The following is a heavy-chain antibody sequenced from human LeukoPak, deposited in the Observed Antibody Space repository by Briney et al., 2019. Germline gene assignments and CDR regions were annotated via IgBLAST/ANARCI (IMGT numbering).Heavy chain of an antibody. D-gene: IGHD4-17*01. Sequence: GGSLRLSCAASGFTFGSYAMTWVRQAPGKGLEWVSVISGIGVATYYADSVKGRFTISRDNSKNTLYLQMNSLRAEDTAVYYCAKRAVTTFSSGFHYRGQGTLVTVSS. CDR3: AKRAVTTFSSGFHY. J-gene: IGHJ4*02. V-gene: IGHV3-23*01. CDR2: ISGIGVAT. CDR1: GFTFGSYA.